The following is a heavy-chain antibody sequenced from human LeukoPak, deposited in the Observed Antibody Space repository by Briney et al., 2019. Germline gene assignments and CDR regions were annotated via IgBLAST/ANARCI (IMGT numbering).Heavy chain of an antibody. CDR1: GYTFTSYD. D-gene: IGHD5-18*01. Sequence: ASVKVSCKASGYTFTSYDINWVRQATGQGLEWMGWMNPNSGNTGYAQKFQGRVTMTRNTSISTAYMELSSLRSEDTAVYYCAVSGYSYGPRNYYYYMDVWGKGTTVTISS. J-gene: IGHJ6*03. CDR3: AVSGYSYGPRNYYYYMDV. CDR2: MNPNSGNT. V-gene: IGHV1-8*01.